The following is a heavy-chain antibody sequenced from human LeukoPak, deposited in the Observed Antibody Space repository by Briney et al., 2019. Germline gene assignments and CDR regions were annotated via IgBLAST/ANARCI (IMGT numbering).Heavy chain of an antibody. V-gene: IGHV1-24*01. CDR2: FDPEDGET. D-gene: IGHD1-26*01. CDR1: GYTLTELS. CDR3: AREMRKWELLMLDAFDI. J-gene: IGHJ3*02. Sequence: ASVKVSCKVSGYTLTELSMHWVRQAPGKGLEWMGGFDPEDGETIYAQKLQGRVTMTTDTSTSTAYMELRSLRSDDTAVYYCAREMRKWELLMLDAFDIWGQGTMVTVSS.